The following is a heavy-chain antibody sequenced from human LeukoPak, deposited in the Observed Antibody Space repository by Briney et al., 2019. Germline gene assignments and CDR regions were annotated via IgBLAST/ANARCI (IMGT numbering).Heavy chain of an antibody. D-gene: IGHD3-22*01. CDR3: ARDSRITMMNWFDP. J-gene: IGHJ5*02. Sequence: ASVNVSCKASGDTFTSYGISWVRQAPGQGLEWMGWISAYNGNTNYAQKLQGRVTMTTDTSTSTAYMELRSLRSDDTAVYYCARDSRITMMNWFDPWGQGTLVTVSS. CDR2: ISAYNGNT. CDR1: GDTFTSYG. V-gene: IGHV1-18*01.